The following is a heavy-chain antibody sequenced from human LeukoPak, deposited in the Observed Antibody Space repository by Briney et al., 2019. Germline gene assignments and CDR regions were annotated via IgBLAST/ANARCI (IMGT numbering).Heavy chain of an antibody. D-gene: IGHD3-22*01. CDR1: GGSFSGYS. V-gene: IGHV4-34*01. Sequence: SETLSLTCAVSGGSFSGYSWSWIRQPPGKGLEWIGEINHSGSTHYNPSLKSRVTISVDTSKNQFSLKLSSVTAADTAVYYCATLPYYYDSSGSYYFDYWGQGTLVTVSS. CDR2: INHSGST. CDR3: ATLPYYYDSSGSYYFDY. J-gene: IGHJ4*02.